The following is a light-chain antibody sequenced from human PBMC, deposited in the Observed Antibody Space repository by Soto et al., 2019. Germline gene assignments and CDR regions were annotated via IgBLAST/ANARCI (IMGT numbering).Light chain of an antibody. J-gene: IGKJ4*01. CDR3: QQFNTYPALT. V-gene: IGKV1-13*02. CDR1: QGISSA. CDR2: DVS. Sequence: AIQLTQSPSSLSASVGDRVTITCRASQGISSALAWYQQKPGKSPNLLIYDVSSFESGVPSRFSGSGSGTDFTLTISSLQPEDFAPYYCQQFNTYPALTFGGGTKVEIK.